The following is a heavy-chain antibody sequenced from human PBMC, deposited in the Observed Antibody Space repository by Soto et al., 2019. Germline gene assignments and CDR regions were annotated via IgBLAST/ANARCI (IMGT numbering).Heavy chain of an antibody. J-gene: IGHJ5*02. CDR1: GGSISSYY. CDR3: VRESAPSGPNYFDT. V-gene: IGHV4-59*12. CDR2: ISHSGST. D-gene: IGHD6-13*01. Sequence: SETLSLTCTVSGGSISSYYWSWIRQPPGKGLEWIAYISHSGSTYYNPSLKGRVTISVDRSKNQFTLKLTSVTAADTAVYYCVRESAPSGPNYFDTWGPGTLVTVSS.